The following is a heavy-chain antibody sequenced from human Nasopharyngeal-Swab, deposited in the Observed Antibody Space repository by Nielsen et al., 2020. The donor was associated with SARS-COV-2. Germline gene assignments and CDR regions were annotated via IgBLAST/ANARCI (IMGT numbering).Heavy chain of an antibody. CDR2: TYYRSKWYN. CDR3: AGARLHYDFWSGSLWYYGMDV. V-gene: IGHV6-1*01. J-gene: IGHJ6*02. Sequence: WIRQSPSRGLEWLGRTYYRSKWYNDYAVSVNSRITINPDTSKNQFSLQLNSVTPEDTAVYYCAGARLHYDFWSGSLWYYGMDVWGQGTTVTVSS. D-gene: IGHD3-3*01.